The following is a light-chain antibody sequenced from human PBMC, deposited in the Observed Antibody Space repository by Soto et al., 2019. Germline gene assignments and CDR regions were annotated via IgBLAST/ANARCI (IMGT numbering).Light chain of an antibody. J-gene: IGKJ5*01. V-gene: IGKV1-33*01. CDR3: ERFSDLTGI. CDR1: QDINNY. CDR2: DAS. Sequence: IEMTQSPSTLYISVRDVVTNTCQASQDINNYLNWYQLKSGKAPKLLIYDASGLEVGVPSRFSGSGSGTHFTLAISSRQPEDIATYNCERFSDLTGIFAQGTRLEIK.